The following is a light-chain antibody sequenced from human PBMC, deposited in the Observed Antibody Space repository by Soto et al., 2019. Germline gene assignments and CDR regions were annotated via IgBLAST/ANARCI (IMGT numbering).Light chain of an antibody. J-gene: IGKJ4*01. CDR2: GAS. CDR3: QQYGSPPPFT. V-gene: IGKV3-20*01. CDR1: QRVSSSY. Sequence: EIVLTQSPGTMSLSPGERATLSCRASQRVSSSYLAWYQQKPGQAPRLLIYGASSRATGIPDRFSGSGSGTDFTLTISRLEPEDCAVYYCQQYGSPPPFTFGGGTKLEIK.